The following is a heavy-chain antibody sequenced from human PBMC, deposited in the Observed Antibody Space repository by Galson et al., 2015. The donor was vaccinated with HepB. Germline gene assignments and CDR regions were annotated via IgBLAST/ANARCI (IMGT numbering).Heavy chain of an antibody. V-gene: IGHV3-53*01. Sequence: SLRLSCAASGFTVSSNYMSWVRQPPGKGLEWVSVIYSGGSTYNADSVKGRFTISRDNSKNTLHLQMNSLRVEDTALYYCARDRCSGGTCYPFDSWGQGTLVTVSS. D-gene: IGHD2-15*01. CDR1: GFTVSSNY. CDR2: IYSGGST. CDR3: ARDRCSGGTCYPFDS. J-gene: IGHJ4*02.